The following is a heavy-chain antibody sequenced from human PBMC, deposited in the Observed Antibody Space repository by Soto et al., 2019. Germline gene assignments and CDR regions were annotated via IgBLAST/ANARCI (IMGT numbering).Heavy chain of an antibody. D-gene: IGHD2-15*01. CDR3: AKHLYLGYCSGGSCYPLFDY. CDR2: ISGSGGST. V-gene: IGHV3-23*01. CDR1: GLTFSSYA. Sequence: PGGSLRLSCAASGLTFSSYAMSWVRQAPGKGLEWVSAISGSGGSTYYADSVKGRFTISRDNSKNTLYLQMNSLRAEDTAVYYCAKHLYLGYCSGGSCYPLFDYWGQGTLVTVSS. J-gene: IGHJ4*02.